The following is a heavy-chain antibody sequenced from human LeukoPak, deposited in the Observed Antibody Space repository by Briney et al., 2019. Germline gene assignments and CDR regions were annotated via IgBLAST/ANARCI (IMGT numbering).Heavy chain of an antibody. V-gene: IGHV4-34*01. CDR3: ARSVYDFWSGYRRVMDY. Sequence: PSETLSLTRAVYGGSFSGYYWSWIRQPPGKGLEWIGEINHSGSTNYNPSLKSRVTISVDTSKNQFSLKLSSVTAADTAVYYCARSVYDFWSGYRRVMDYWGQGTLVTVSS. CDR2: INHSGST. CDR1: GGSFSGYY. J-gene: IGHJ4*02. D-gene: IGHD3-3*01.